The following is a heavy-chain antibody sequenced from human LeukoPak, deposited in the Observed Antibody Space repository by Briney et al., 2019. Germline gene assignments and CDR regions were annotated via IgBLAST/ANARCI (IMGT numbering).Heavy chain of an antibody. Sequence: SETLSLTCTVSGGSISSYYWSWIRQPPGKGLEWIGYIYYSGSTNYNPSLKSRVTISVDTSKNQFSVKLSSVTAADTAVYYCASSFVRATNFGEPFDYWGQGTLVTVSS. CDR1: GGSISSYY. CDR3: ASSFVRATNFGEPFDY. CDR2: IYYSGST. D-gene: IGHD3-10*01. J-gene: IGHJ4*02. V-gene: IGHV4-59*08.